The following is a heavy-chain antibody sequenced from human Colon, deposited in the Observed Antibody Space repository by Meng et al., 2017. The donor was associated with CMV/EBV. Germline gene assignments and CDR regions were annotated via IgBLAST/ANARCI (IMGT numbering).Heavy chain of an antibody. CDR2: IHHRGKT. J-gene: IGHJ4*02. CDR3: TSASGYKIDY. CDR1: GDSVSSDNW. V-gene: IGHV4-4*02. Sequence: SETLSLTCAVSGDSVSSDNWWSWVRQPSGKVQEWIGEIHHRGKTNYNPSLKSRVTMSVDKSNNQVSLELTSVTAADTAVYFCTSASGYKIDYWGQGTVVTVLL. D-gene: IGHD6-13*01.